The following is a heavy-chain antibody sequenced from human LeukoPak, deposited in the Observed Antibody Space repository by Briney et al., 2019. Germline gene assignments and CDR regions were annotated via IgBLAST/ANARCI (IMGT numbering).Heavy chain of an antibody. CDR2: ISSTSNSI. Sequence: PGGSLRLSCAASGFTFSTYGMNWVRQAPGKGLEWLSYISSTSNSIYYADSVKGRFTISRDNSKNTLSLQMNSLRAEDTAVYYCAKGRQIDYWGQGTLVTVSS. CDR1: GFTFSTYG. V-gene: IGHV3-48*01. CDR3: AKGRQIDY. J-gene: IGHJ4*02.